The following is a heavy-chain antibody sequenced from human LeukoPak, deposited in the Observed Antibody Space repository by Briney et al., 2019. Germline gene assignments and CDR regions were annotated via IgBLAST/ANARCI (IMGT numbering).Heavy chain of an antibody. J-gene: IGHJ6*03. CDR3: ARDLGESSSWYHADYYYYMDV. Sequence: GASVKVSCKASGYTFTGYYMHWVRQAPGQGLEWMGWINPNSGGTNYAQQFQGRVTMTRDTSISTAYMEMSRLRSDDTAVYYCARDLGESSSWYHADYYYYMDVWGKGTTVTVSS. D-gene: IGHD6-13*01. CDR1: GYTFTGYY. CDR2: INPNSGGT. V-gene: IGHV1-2*02.